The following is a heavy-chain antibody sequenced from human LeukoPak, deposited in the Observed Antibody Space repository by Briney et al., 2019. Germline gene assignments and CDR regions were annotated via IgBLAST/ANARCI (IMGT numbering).Heavy chain of an antibody. CDR3: AGGVDTDLHY. CDR2: TYYRSKWSS. CDR1: GDSFSSNSAA. J-gene: IGHJ4*02. Sequence: SQTLSLTCAISGDSFSSNSAAWNWIRQSPSRGLEWLGRTYYRSKWSSNYAVSVKSRITIHPDTSKNQFSLQLNSVTPEGTAVYYCAGGVDTDLHYWGQGTLVTVSS. V-gene: IGHV6-1*01. D-gene: IGHD5-18*01.